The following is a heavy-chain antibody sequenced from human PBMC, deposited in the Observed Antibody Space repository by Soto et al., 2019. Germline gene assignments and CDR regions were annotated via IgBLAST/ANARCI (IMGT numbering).Heavy chain of an antibody. Sequence: QVQLVESGGGVVQPGRSLRLSCAASGFTFSSYGMHWVRQAPGKGLEWVAVISYDGSNKYYADSLKGRFTISRDNSKTAMYLQITSLRAAATAVYSCARSPYSVSYLAYFDYWGQGTGVSVSS. CDR3: ARSPYSVSYLAYFDY. D-gene: IGHD1-26*01. CDR2: ISYDGSNK. CDR1: GFTFSSYG. V-gene: IGHV3-30*03. J-gene: IGHJ4*02.